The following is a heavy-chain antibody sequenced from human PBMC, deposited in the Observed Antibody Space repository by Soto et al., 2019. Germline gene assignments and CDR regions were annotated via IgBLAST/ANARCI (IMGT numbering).Heavy chain of an antibody. V-gene: IGHV3-7*01. CDR3: AGIVVVPAAPPDYYYGIDV. J-gene: IGHJ6*02. CDR1: GFTFSSYW. CDR2: IKQDGSEK. Sequence: GGSLRLSCAASGFTFSSYWMSWVRQAPGKGLEWVANIKQDGSEKYYVDSVKGRFTISRDNAKNSLYLQMNSLRAEHTAVYYCAGIVVVPAAPPDYYYGIDVWGQVTTVSVSS. D-gene: IGHD2-2*01.